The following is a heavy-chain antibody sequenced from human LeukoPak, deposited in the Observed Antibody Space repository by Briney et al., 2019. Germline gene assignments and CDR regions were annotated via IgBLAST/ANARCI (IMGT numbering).Heavy chain of an antibody. CDR1: GGSFSGYY. D-gene: IGHD6-6*01. CDR3: ARGSSPIHSSSQRMLDP. Sequence: SETLSLTCAVYGGSFSGYYWSWIRQPPGKGLEWIGEINHSGSTNYNPSLKSRVTISVNTSKNQFSLKLSSVTAADTAVYYCARGSSPIHSSSQRMLDPWGQGTLVTVSS. V-gene: IGHV4-34*01. J-gene: IGHJ5*02. CDR2: INHSGST.